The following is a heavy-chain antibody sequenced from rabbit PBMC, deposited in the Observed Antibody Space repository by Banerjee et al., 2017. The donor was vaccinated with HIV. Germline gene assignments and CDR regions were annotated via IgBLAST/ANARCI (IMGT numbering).Heavy chain of an antibody. J-gene: IGHJ4*01. D-gene: IGHD1-1*01. Sequence: QEQLVESGGGLVTLGGSLKLSCKASGIDFSSYGISWVRQAPGKGLEWIAYIYPDYGSTDYASWVNGRFTISLDNAQNTVFLQMTSLTAADTATYFCARSSSGYYMGYFNLWGPGTLVTVS. V-gene: IGHV1S47*01. CDR1: GIDFSSYG. CDR3: ARSSSGYYMGYFNL. CDR2: IYPDYGST.